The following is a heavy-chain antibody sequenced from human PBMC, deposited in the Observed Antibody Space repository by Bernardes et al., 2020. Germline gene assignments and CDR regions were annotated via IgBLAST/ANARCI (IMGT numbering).Heavy chain of an antibody. CDR2: INPNSGGT. CDR1: GYTFTGYY. J-gene: IGHJ4*02. CDR3: ARVLGYCSGGSCYGTTSPLGY. D-gene: IGHD2-15*01. V-gene: IGHV1-2*06. Sequence: ASVKVSCKASGYTFTGYYMHWVRQAPGQGLEWMGRINPNSGGTNYAQKFQGRVTMTRDTSISTAYMELSRLRSDDTAVYYCARVLGYCSGGSCYGTTSPLGYWGQGTLVTVSS.